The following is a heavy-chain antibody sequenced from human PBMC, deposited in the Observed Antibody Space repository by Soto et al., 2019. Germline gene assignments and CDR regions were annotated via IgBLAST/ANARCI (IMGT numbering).Heavy chain of an antibody. CDR2: IYYSGST. CDR3: ARTIITMVRGVIITCWFDH. D-gene: IGHD3-10*01. Sequence: XETLSPTCTVSGSSISTRSYYWGWIRQPPGKGLEWIGSIYYSGSTYYNPSLKSRVTISVDTSKNRFALKLSSVTAADTAVYYCARTIITMVRGVIITCWFDHWGQGNLVTVSS. CDR1: GSSISTRSYY. V-gene: IGHV4-39*01. J-gene: IGHJ5*02.